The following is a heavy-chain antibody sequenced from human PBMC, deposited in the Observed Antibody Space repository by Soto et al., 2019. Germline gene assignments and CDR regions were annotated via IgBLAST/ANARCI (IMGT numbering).Heavy chain of an antibody. D-gene: IGHD1-1*01. CDR2: ISWDGGST. CDR1: GFTFDDYT. Sequence: GGSLRLSCAASGFTFDDYTMHWVRQAPGKGLEWVSLISWDGGSTYYADSVKGRFTISRDNSKNSLYLQMNSLKASDTAMYYCARQPAPYYYYYYYMDVWGKGTTVTVSS. V-gene: IGHV3-43*01. J-gene: IGHJ6*03. CDR3: ARQPAPYYYYYYYMDV.